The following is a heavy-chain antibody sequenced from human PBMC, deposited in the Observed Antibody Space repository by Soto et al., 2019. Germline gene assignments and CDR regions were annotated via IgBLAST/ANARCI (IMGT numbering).Heavy chain of an antibody. J-gene: IGHJ3*02. Sequence: ASVKVSCKASGYIFTNYGISWVRQAPGQGLEWMGWISTYNGNTNYAQKFQGRVTMTTDTSTTTAYMELRSLRSDDTAVYYCVRERKLVVIIPQGDAFDIWGQGIMVTVS. V-gene: IGHV1-18*01. D-gene: IGHD3-22*01. CDR3: VRERKLVVIIPQGDAFDI. CDR1: GYIFTNYG. CDR2: ISTYNGNT.